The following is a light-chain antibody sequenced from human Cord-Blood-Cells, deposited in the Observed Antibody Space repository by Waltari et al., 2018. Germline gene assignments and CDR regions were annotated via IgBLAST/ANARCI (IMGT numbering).Light chain of an antibody. V-gene: IGLV2-14*03. J-gene: IGLJ3*02. CDR2: DVS. CDR3: SSYTSSSSWV. Sequence: QSALTQPASVSGSPGQSITISCTGTSSYVGGYNYVSCYQQHPGKAPKLMIYDVSNRPSGVSNRFSGSKSGNTASLTISGLQAEDEADYYCSSYTSSSSWVFGGGTKLTVL. CDR1: SSYVGGYNY.